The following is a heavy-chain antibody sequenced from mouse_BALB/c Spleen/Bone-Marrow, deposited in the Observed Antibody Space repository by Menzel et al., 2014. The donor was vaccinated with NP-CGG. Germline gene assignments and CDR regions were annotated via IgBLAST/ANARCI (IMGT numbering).Heavy chain of an antibody. V-gene: IGHV1-9*01. D-gene: IGHD2-2*01. J-gene: IGHJ3*01. CDR3: ARGGYGYLFAY. Sequence: QVQLQQPGAELMKPGASVKISCKATGYTFNSYWIEWVKQRPGHGLEWIGEILPGGGSTNYNEKFKGKATFTTDTSSNTAYMQLSSLTSEDSAVYYCARGGYGYLFAYWGQGTLVTVSA. CDR2: ILPGGGST. CDR1: GYTFNSYW.